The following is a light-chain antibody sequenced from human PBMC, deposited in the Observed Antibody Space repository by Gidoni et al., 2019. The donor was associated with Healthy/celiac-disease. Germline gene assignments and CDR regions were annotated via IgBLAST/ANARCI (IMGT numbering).Light chain of an antibody. CDR3: QQRSNWPLT. CDR1: QSVSSY. J-gene: IGKJ4*01. V-gene: IGKV3-11*01. Sequence: PAPLSWSPGERATLSCRARQSVSSYLAWYQQKPGQAPRLLIYDASNRATGIPARFSGSGSGTDFTLTISSLEPEDFAVYYCQQRSNWPLTFGGGTKVEIK. CDR2: DAS.